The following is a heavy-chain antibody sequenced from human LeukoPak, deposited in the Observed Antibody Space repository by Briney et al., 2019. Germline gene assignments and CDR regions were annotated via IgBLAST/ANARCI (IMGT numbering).Heavy chain of an antibody. J-gene: IGHJ4*02. V-gene: IGHV3-20*04. CDR1: GFIFDDYG. D-gene: IGHD1-26*01. Sequence: GGSLRLSCAASGFIFDDYGMRWVRQAPGKGLEWVSGINWNGGSTSYADPVKGRFTISRDNAKNSMYLKMNNLRAEDTAFYYSPRAHFSGSFGYWGQGTLVTVSS. CDR3: PRAHFSGSFGY. CDR2: INWNGGST.